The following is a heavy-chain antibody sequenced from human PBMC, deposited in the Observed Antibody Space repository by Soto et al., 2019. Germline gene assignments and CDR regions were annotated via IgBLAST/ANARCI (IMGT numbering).Heavy chain of an antibody. CDR2: ISLYSDGT. J-gene: IGHJ5*02. CDR1: GYTFSNYG. V-gene: IGHV1-18*01. Sequence: ASVKVSCKTSGYTFSNYGITWVRQAPGQPLEWLGWISLYSDGTNYAQKFQGRVSMATDTSTTTAYMELRSLRSDDTAVYYCARVVPGAEAWFGPWGQGTLVTVSS. CDR3: ARVVPGAEAWFGP. D-gene: IGHD2-2*01.